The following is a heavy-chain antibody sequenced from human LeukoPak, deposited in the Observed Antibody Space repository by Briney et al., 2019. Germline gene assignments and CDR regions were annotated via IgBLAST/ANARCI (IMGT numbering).Heavy chain of an antibody. J-gene: IGHJ6*02. Sequence: GGSLRLSCAASGFTFDDYAMHWVRQAPGKGLEWVSLISADGDTTYYADSVKGRFTISRDNSKNSLYLQMNSLRTEDTALYYCAKDRESTAMVIRGYGMDVWGQGTTVTVSS. CDR2: ISADGDTT. V-gene: IGHV3-43*02. CDR3: AKDRESTAMVIRGYGMDV. CDR1: GFTFDDYA. D-gene: IGHD5-18*01.